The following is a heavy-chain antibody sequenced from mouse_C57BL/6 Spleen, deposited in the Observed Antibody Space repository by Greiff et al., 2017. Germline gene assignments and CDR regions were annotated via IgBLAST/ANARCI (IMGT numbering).Heavy chain of an antibody. CDR1: GYAFTNYL. V-gene: IGHV1-54*01. J-gene: IGHJ2*01. CDR3: AREIGLGHFDY. Sequence: VQLQQPGAELVRPGTSVKVSCKASGYAFTNYLIEWVKQRPGQGLEWIGVINPGSGGTNYNEKFKGKATLTADKSSSTAYMQLSSLTSEDSAVYFCAREIGLGHFDYWGQGTTLTVSS. CDR2: INPGSGGT.